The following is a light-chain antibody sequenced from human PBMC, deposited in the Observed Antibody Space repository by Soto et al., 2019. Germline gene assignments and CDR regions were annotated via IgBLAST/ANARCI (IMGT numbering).Light chain of an antibody. V-gene: IGKV3-15*01. CDR1: QSVSSN. Sequence: EILLTQSPVTLSVSPGESATLSCWAGQSVSSNLAWYQQKPGQAPRLLIYGASTTATGIPARFTGSGSGTEFTLTIRSLQFDDYAVYYCQQYNNWWTFGQGTKVDIK. J-gene: IGKJ1*01. CDR2: GAS. CDR3: QQYNNWWT.